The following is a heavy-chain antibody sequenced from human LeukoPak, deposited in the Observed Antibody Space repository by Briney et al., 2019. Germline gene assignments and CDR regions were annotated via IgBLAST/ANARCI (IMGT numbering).Heavy chain of an antibody. Sequence: PSETLSLTCAVSGGSISSSNWWSWVRQPPGKGLEWIGEIYHSGSTNYNPSLKSRVTISVDKSKNQFSLKLSSVTAADTAVYYCARDAYYDSSGYGFDYWGQGTLVTVSS. CDR1: GGSISSSNW. V-gene: IGHV4-4*02. J-gene: IGHJ4*02. CDR2: IYHSGST. CDR3: ARDAYYDSSGYGFDY. D-gene: IGHD3-22*01.